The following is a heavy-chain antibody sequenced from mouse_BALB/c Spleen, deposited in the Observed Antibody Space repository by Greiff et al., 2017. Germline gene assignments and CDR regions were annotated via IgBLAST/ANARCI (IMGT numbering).Heavy chain of an antibody. CDR1: GYTFTDYY. V-gene: IGHV1-77*01. J-gene: IGHJ4*01. Sequence: QVQLQQSGAELARPGASVKLSCKASGYTFTDYYINWVKQRTGQGLEWIGEIYPGSGNTYYNEKFKGKATLTADKSSSTAYMQLSSLTSEDSAVYFGARKDDGSTYAMDYWGQGTSVTVSS. CDR2: IYPGSGNT. CDR3: ARKDDGSTYAMDY. D-gene: IGHD1-1*01.